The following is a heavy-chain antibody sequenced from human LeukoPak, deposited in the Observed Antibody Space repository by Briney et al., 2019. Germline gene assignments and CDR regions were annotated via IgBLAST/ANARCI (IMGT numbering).Heavy chain of an antibody. CDR2: IIPIFGTA. J-gene: IGHJ4*02. V-gene: IGHV1-69*05. Sequence: SVKVSCKASGGTFSSYAISWVRQAPGQGREWMGGIIPIFGTANYAQKFQGRVTITTDESTSTAYMELSSLRSEDTAVYYCARSRDGYNFVFYYFDYWGQGTLVTVSS. CDR1: GGTFSSYA. D-gene: IGHD5-24*01. CDR3: ARSRDGYNFVFYYFDY.